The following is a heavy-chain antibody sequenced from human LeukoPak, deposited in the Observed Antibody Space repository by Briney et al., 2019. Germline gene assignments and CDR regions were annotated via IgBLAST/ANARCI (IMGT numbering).Heavy chain of an antibody. V-gene: IGHV1-2*02. J-gene: IGHJ4*02. CDR3: ARDDSGYDWRTQGRPIYYFDY. CDR1: GYTFTDYY. Sequence: GASVKVSCKASGYTFTDYYMHWVRQAPGQGLEWMGWINPNSGGTKCAQKFQGRVTMTRDTSISTAYMELSRLRSDDTAVYYCARDDSGYDWRTQGRPIYYFDYWGQGTLVTVSS. D-gene: IGHD5-12*01. CDR2: INPNSGGT.